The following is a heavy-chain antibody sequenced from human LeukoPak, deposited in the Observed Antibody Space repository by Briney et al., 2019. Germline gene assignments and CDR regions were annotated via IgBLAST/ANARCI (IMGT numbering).Heavy chain of an antibody. J-gene: IGHJ4*02. CDR1: EFIFSNYW. CDR3: ARLAVPPGNRGWYYEH. CDR2: INQGGSEK. V-gene: IGHV3-7*03. Sequence: GGSLRLSCVASEFIFSNYWMSWVRQGPGERPEWVANINQGGSEKYYVDSVRGRFTISRDNAKKSLDLQMNSLRVEDTATYYCARLAVPPGNRGWYYEHWGQGTLVTVSS. D-gene: IGHD2-2*01.